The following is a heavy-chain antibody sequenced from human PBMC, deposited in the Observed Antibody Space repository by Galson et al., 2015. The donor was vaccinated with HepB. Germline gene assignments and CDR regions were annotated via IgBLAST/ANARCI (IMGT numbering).Heavy chain of an antibody. D-gene: IGHD3-3*01. CDR2: IIPIFGTA. J-gene: IGHJ5*02. Sequence: SVKVSCKASGGTFSSYAISWVRQAPGQGLEWMGGIIPIFGTANYAQKFQGRVTITADESTSTAYMELSSLRSGDTAVYYCARVDITIFGVARSGWFDPWGQGTLVTVSS. V-gene: IGHV1-69*13. CDR3: ARVDITIFGVARSGWFDP. CDR1: GGTFSSYA.